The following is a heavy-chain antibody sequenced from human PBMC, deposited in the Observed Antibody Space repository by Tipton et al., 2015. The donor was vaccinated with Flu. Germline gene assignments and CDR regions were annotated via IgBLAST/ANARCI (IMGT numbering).Heavy chain of an antibody. D-gene: IGHD6-19*01. CDR2: IYYSGST. CDR1: GGSISSSSYY. CDR3: ARGPGRYSSGWYFVDY. J-gene: IGHJ4*02. Sequence: TLSLTCTVSGGSISSSSYYWGWIRQPPGKGLEWIGSIYYSGSTYYNPSLKSRVTISVDTSKNQFSLKLSSVTAADTAVYYCARGPGRYSSGWYFVDYWGQGILVTVSS. V-gene: IGHV4-39*07.